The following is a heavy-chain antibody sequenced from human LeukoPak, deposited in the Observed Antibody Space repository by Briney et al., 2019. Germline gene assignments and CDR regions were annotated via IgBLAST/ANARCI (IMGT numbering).Heavy chain of an antibody. J-gene: IGHJ5*02. CDR1: GGSFSGYY. CDR3: AREIRRQMHYYGSGSYYLQYNWFDP. CDR2: INHSGST. V-gene: IGHV4-34*01. D-gene: IGHD3-10*01. Sequence: NPSETLSLTCAVYGGSFSGYYWSWIRQPPGKGLEWIGEINHSGSTNYNPSLKSRVTISVDTSKNQFSLKLSSVTAADTAVYYCAREIRRQMHYYGSGSYYLQYNWFDPWGQGTLVTVSS.